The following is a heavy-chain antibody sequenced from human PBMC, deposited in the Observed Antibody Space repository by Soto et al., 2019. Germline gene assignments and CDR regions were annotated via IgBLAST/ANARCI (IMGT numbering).Heavy chain of an antibody. CDR3: ATDRGEPVGYYNYGMDV. J-gene: IGHJ6*02. CDR2: IYDSGTT. D-gene: IGHD1-26*01. Sequence: SETLALTCTVAGGSIRSGSYYWSWIRQHPGKGLEWIGYIYDSGTTYYNPSLKSRIIMSMDTSKNQFSLKMISVTAADTAVYYCATDRGEPVGYYNYGMDVWGQGTTVTVSS. CDR1: GGSIRSGSYY. V-gene: IGHV4-31*03.